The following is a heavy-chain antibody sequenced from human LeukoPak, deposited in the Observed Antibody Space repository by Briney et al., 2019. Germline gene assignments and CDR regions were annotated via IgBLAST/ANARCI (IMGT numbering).Heavy chain of an antibody. Sequence: GGSLRLACAASGFTLSSYDMNWLRQAPAKGLAWVSTISGSGTSTYYADSVTGRFTISRDNSKNTLYLQMNSLRAEDTAVYYCARDSTMIRGIIYYGMDVWGQGTTVTVFS. V-gene: IGHV3-23*01. J-gene: IGHJ6*02. CDR3: ARDSTMIRGIIYYGMDV. CDR2: ISGSGTST. CDR1: GFTLSSYD. D-gene: IGHD3-10*01.